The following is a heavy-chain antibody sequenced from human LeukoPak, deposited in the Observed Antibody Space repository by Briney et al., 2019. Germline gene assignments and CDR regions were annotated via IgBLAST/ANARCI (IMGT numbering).Heavy chain of an antibody. CDR2: INHSGST. CDR1: GGSFSGYY. CDR3: AGDSTENGDLDFLDS. D-gene: IGHD4-17*01. Sequence: SETLSLTCAVYGGSFSGYYWSWIRQPPGKGLEWIGEINHSGSTNYNPSLKSRVTISVDTSKNQFSLKLSSVTAADTAVYYCAGDSTENGDLDFLDSWGQGTLVTVSS. V-gene: IGHV4-34*01. J-gene: IGHJ4*02.